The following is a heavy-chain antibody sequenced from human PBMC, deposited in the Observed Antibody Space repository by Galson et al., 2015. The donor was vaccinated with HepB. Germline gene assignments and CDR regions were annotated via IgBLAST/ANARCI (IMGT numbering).Heavy chain of an antibody. J-gene: IGHJ4*02. Sequence: SLRLSCAVSGFTFSDYRMNWVRQAPGKGLEWISYISRSSIVIYYADFVKGRFTISRGNAKNLLYLQMNSLADEDTAVYYCTRDVAEMATDYWGQGTMVTVSS. CDR1: GFTFSDYR. V-gene: IGHV3-48*02. CDR2: ISRSSIVI. CDR3: TRDVAEMATDY. D-gene: IGHD5-24*01.